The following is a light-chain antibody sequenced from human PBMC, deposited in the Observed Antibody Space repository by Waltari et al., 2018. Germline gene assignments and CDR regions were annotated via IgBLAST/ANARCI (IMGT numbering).Light chain of an antibody. V-gene: IGKV2-28*01. J-gene: IGKJ4*01. Sequence: DIVMTQSPRSLPVTPGEPASIPCRSIQSPQNPIGDNYLDWYLQKPGQSPQLLIYLGSNRASGVPDRFSGSGSGTDFTLKISRVEAEDVGVYYCMQVLQPPLTLGGGTNVEIK. CDR3: MQVLQPPLT. CDR1: QSPQNPIGDNY. CDR2: LGS.